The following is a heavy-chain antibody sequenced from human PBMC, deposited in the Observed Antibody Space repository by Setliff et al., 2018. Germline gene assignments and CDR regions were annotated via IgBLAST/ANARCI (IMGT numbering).Heavy chain of an antibody. V-gene: IGHV4-34*01. J-gene: IGHJ3*01. Sequence: SETLSLTCSVSGGSISIYYWSWIRQPPGKGLEWIGEVNRYGSGDYNPSLESRVTISVDTSKKEFSLTLTSVTAADTALYYCRQAVVGRDVFDVWGQGTMVTVSS. CDR3: RQAVVGRDVFDV. CDR2: VNRYGSG. CDR1: GGSISIYY. D-gene: IGHD1-1*01.